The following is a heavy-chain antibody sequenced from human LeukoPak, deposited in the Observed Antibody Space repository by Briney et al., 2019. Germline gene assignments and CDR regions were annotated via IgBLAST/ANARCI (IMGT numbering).Heavy chain of an antibody. CDR3: AILDTAMVHY. CDR2: ISSSSSDI. CDR1: GFTFSSYS. Sequence: GGSLSLSCAASGFTFSSYSMNWVRQAPGKGLEWVSSISSSSSDIYYEDSVKGRFTISRDNPKNSLYLQMTSLRAEDTAVYYCAILDTAMVHYWGQGTLVTVSS. V-gene: IGHV3-21*01. J-gene: IGHJ4*02. D-gene: IGHD5-18*01.